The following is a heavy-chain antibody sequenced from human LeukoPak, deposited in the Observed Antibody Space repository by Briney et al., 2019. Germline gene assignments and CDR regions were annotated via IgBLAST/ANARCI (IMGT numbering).Heavy chain of an antibody. V-gene: IGHV3-21*01. J-gene: IGHJ3*02. D-gene: IGHD3-22*01. CDR1: GFTFGSYS. CDR3: ARGTYYYDSSGYGDAFDI. Sequence: GGSLRLSCAASGFTFGSYSMNWVRQAPGKGLEWVSSISSSSSYIYYADSVKGRFTISRDNAKNSLYLQMNSLRAEDTAVYYCARGTYYYDSSGYGDAFDIWGQGTMVTVSS. CDR2: ISSSSSYI.